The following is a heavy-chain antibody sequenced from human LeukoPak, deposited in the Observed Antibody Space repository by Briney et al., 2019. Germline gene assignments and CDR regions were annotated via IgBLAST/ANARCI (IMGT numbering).Heavy chain of an antibody. D-gene: IGHD6-13*01. Sequence: GGSLRVSCAASGFTFSSYAMHWVRQAPGKGLEWVAVISYDGSNKYYADSVKGRFTISRDNSKNTLYLQMNSLRAEDTAVYYCASGAAAGSVWVYYFDYWGQGTLVTVSS. J-gene: IGHJ4*02. CDR1: GFTFSSYA. V-gene: IGHV3-30*04. CDR2: ISYDGSNK. CDR3: ASGAAAGSVWVYYFDY.